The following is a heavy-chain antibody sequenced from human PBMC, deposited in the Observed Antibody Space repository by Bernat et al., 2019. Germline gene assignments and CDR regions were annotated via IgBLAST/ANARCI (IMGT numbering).Heavy chain of an antibody. J-gene: IGHJ6*03. Sequence: EVQLVESGGGLVKPGGSLRLSCAASGFTFSSYSMNWVRQAPGKGLEWVSSISSSSSYIYYADSVKGRFTISRDNAKNSLYLQMNSLRAEDTAVYYCARGLMSIAARHYYYYYMDVWGKGTTVTVSS. D-gene: IGHD6-6*01. V-gene: IGHV3-21*01. CDR2: ISSSSSYI. CDR1: GFTFSSYS. CDR3: ARGLMSIAARHYYYYYMDV.